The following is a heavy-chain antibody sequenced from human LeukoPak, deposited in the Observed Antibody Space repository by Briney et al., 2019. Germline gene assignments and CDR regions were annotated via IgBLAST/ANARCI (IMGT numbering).Heavy chain of an antibody. CDR1: GFAFSGST. J-gene: IGHJ6*02. Sequence: PGGSLKLSCAASGFAFSGSTVHWVRRASGKGLEWVGRIRSKPSSYATVYAESVKGRSTISRDDSKNTAYLQMNSLKTEDTAVYYCSSGTDYYDYGMDVWGQGTTITVSS. V-gene: IGHV3-73*01. CDR3: SSGTDYYDYGMDV. D-gene: IGHD1-26*01. CDR2: IRSKPSSYAT.